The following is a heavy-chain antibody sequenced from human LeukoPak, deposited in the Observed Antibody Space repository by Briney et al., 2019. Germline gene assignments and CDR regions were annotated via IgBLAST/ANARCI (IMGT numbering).Heavy chain of an antibody. CDR3: ARDWVYKIDY. CDR2: ISHDGFI. CDR1: GFTFSSYV. J-gene: IGHJ4*02. D-gene: IGHD5-24*01. Sequence: GGSLRLSCETAGFTFSSYVTHWVRRTPGKGLVWVSRISHDGFISYADSVKGRFTISRDNAKNTLILQMNSLRAEDTAVYYCARDWVYKIDYWGRGTLVTVSS. V-gene: IGHV3-74*01.